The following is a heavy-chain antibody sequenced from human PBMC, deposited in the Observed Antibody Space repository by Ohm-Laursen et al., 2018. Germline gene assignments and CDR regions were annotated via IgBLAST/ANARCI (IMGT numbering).Heavy chain of an antibody. CDR2: IKSKAAGETR. CDR1: GFTVSDAW. J-gene: IGHJ4*02. V-gene: IGHV3-15*01. Sequence: SLRLSCTASGFTVSDAWMSWVRQAPGKGLEYVGRIKSKAAGETREYAEPVKGRFTISRDDSKNTLYLQMNSLKTEDTAVYYCTTDSRYFFDYWGQGTLVTVSS. D-gene: IGHD2-2*01. CDR3: TTDSRYFFDY.